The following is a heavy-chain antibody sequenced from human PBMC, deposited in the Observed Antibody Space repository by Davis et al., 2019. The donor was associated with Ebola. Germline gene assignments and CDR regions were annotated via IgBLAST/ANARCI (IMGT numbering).Heavy chain of an antibody. CDR1: GFTFSTYG. V-gene: IGHV3-33*08. Sequence: PGGSLRLSCAASGFTFSTYGMHWVRQAPDKGLEWVAVIWFDGSKKYYADSVKGRFIISRDNSNNTLYLQMNSLRAEDTAVYFCARDGIRVDTVAVPAALDSWGQGTLVTVSS. D-gene: IGHD2-2*03. CDR3: ARDGIRVDTVAVPAALDS. J-gene: IGHJ4*02. CDR2: IWFDGSKK.